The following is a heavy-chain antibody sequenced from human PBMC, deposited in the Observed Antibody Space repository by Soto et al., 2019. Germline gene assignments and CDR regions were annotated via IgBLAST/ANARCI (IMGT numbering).Heavy chain of an antibody. J-gene: IGHJ4*02. CDR3: AKDGGTFFRCDN. V-gene: IGHV3-33*06. Sequence: QVQLVQSGGGVVQPGGSLRLSCVVSGFTFSRYGMHWVRQAPGKGLEWVATIWYDGTKVYYLDSVKGRFYVSRDDSKNTLYLQMDSLRAEDAAVYYCAKDGGTFFRCDNWGPGSLVTVSS. CDR2: IWYDGTKV. D-gene: IGHD1-26*01. CDR1: GFTFSRYG.